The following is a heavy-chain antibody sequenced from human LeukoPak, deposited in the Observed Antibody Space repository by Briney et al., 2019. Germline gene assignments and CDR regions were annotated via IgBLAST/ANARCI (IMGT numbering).Heavy chain of an antibody. Sequence: GGSLRLSCAASGFTFSNAWMSWVRQAPGKGLEWVGRIKSKTDGGTTDYAAPVKGRFTISRDDSKNTLYLQMNSLKTEDTAVYYCTRPIRRWLQLRDYWGQGTLVTVSS. CDR3: TRPIRRWLQLRDY. V-gene: IGHV3-15*01. CDR1: GFTFSNAW. D-gene: IGHD5-24*01. CDR2: IKSKTDGGTT. J-gene: IGHJ4*02.